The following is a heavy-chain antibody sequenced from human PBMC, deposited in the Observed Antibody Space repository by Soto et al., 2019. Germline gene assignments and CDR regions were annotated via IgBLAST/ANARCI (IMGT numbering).Heavy chain of an antibody. CDR2: IYYSGST. CDR1: GGSISSGGYY. V-gene: IGHV4-31*03. CDR3: ARGGPIAAAGTHWFDP. Sequence: QVQLQESGPGLVKPSQTLSLTCTVSGGSISSGGYYWSWIRQHPGKGLEWIGYIYYSGSTYYNPSIKSRVTISVDTAKNQFSLKLSSVTAADTAVYYCARGGPIAAAGTHWFDPWGQGTLVTVSS. D-gene: IGHD6-13*01. J-gene: IGHJ5*02.